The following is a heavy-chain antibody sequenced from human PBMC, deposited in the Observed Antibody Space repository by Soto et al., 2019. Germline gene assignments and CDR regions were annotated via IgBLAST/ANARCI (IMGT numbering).Heavy chain of an antibody. J-gene: IGHJ2*01. CDR3: AKEPVGPDWYFDL. CDR2: INSDGSST. CDR1: GFTFRSYW. V-gene: IGHV3-74*01. Sequence: HPGGSLRLSCAASGFTFRSYWMQWVRQAPGKGLVWVSWINSDGSSTSYADSVKGRFTISRDNAKNTLYLQMNSLRAEDTAVYNCAKEPVGPDWYFDLWGRGTLVTVSS.